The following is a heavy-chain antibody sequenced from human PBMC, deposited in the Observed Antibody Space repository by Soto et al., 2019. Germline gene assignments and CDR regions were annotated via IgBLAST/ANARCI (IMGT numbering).Heavy chain of an antibody. D-gene: IGHD2-21*02. Sequence: WGSLRLSCAASGFTFSSYWMSWVRQAPGKGLEWVANIKQDGSEKYYVDSVKGRFTISRDNAKNSLYLQMNSLRAEDTAVYYCARDLFVLLSVVTAIHDAFDIWGQGTMVTVSS. CDR2: IKQDGSEK. J-gene: IGHJ3*02. CDR3: ARDLFVLLSVVTAIHDAFDI. V-gene: IGHV3-7*01. CDR1: GFTFSSYW.